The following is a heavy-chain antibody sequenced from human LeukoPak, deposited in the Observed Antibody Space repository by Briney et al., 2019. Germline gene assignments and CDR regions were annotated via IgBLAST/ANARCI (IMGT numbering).Heavy chain of an antibody. Sequence: ASVKVSCKASGYTFTSYGISWVRQAPGQGLEWMGWISAYNGNTNYAQKLQGRVTMTTDTSTSTAYMELRSLRSDDTAVCYCARGGDGYCSSTSCSYFDYWGQGTLVTVSS. D-gene: IGHD2-2*03. J-gene: IGHJ4*02. V-gene: IGHV1-18*01. CDR2: ISAYNGNT. CDR3: ARGGDGYCSSTSCSYFDY. CDR1: GYTFTSYG.